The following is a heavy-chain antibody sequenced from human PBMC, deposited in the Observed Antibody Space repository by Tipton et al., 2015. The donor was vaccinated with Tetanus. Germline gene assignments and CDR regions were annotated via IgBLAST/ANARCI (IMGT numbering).Heavy chain of an antibody. V-gene: IGHV3-13*01. CDR1: GFTFSSYD. CDR2: IGTAGDT. D-gene: IGHD6-13*01. Sequence: SLRLSCAASGFTFSSYDMHWVRQATGKGLEWVSGIGTAGDTYYPGSVKGRFTISRENVKNSLYLQMNGLRAGDTAVYYCARAISRAAGGTVIVRYSWFDPWGQGTLVTVSS. CDR3: ARAISRAAGGTVIVRYSWFDP. J-gene: IGHJ5*02.